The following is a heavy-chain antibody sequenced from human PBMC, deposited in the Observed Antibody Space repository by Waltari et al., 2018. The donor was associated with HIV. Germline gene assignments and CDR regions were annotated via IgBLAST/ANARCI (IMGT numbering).Heavy chain of an antibody. CDR1: GGSISSYY. D-gene: IGHD3-22*01. CDR2: IYTSGST. J-gene: IGHJ2*01. V-gene: IGHV4-4*07. Sequence: QVQLQESGPGLVKPSETLSLTCTVSGGSISSYYWSWIRQPAGKGLEWIGRIYTSGSTNYNPSLKSRVTMSVDTSKNQFSLKLSSVTAADTAVYYCARALNYYDSSGYYYWYFDLWGRGTLVTVSS. CDR3: ARALNYYDSSGYYYWYFDL.